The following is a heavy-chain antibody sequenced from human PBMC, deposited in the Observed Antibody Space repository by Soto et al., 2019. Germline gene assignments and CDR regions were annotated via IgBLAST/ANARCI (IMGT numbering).Heavy chain of an antibody. J-gene: IGHJ4*02. CDR2: INWKSDI. CDR1: GFTFSSYS. Sequence: GGSLRLSCAASGFTFSSYSMHWVRQAPEKGLEWVSGINWKSDIGYADSVKGRFTISRDNAENSLYLQMNSLRAEDTALYYCAISQDRGGRTTFIYWGQGTQVTVSS. CDR3: AISQDRGGRTTFIY. D-gene: IGHD3-16*01. V-gene: IGHV3-9*01.